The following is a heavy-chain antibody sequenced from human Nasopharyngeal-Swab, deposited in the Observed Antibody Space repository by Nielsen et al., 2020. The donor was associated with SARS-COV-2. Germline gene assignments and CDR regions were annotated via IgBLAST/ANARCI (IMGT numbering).Heavy chain of an antibody. CDR2: INPSGGST. CDR3: ARGGWLLGNPTDLDY. V-gene: IGHV1-46*01. Sequence: ASVKVSCKASGYTFTSYYIHWVRQAPGQGLEWMGIINPSGGSTSYAQKFQGRVTMTRDTSTSTVYMELSSLRSEDTAVYYCARGGWLLGNPTDLDYWGQGTLVTVSS. J-gene: IGHJ4*02. D-gene: IGHD5-12*01. CDR1: GYTFTSYY.